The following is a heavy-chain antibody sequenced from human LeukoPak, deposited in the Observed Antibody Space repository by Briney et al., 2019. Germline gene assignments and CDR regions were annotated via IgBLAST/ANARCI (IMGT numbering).Heavy chain of an antibody. J-gene: IGHJ4*02. CDR3: AREGDTAMGVVYYFDY. Sequence: ASVKVSCKASGYTFTSYGISWVGQAPGQGLEWMGWISAYNGNTNYAQKLQGRGTITTDTSTSTAYMELRSLRSDDTAVYYCAREGDTAMGVVYYFDYWGQGTLVTVSS. CDR1: GYTFTSYG. CDR2: ISAYNGNT. V-gene: IGHV1-18*01. D-gene: IGHD5-18*01.